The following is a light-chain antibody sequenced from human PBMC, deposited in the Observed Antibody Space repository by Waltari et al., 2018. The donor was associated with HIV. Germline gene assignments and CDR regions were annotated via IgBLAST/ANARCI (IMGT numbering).Light chain of an antibody. CDR3: VVWDDPLRGVI. CDR2: RNK. Sequence: SVLTQPPSASWPPGQRVTISCSGSTPNIGSNSVFWYQHLPGTAPKLLIHRNKRRPAGVPDRFAGSTSGTAASLAIGGLRSGDEAEYYCVVWDDPLRGVIFGGGTKVAVL. J-gene: IGLJ2*01. V-gene: IGLV1-47*01. CDR1: TPNIGSNS.